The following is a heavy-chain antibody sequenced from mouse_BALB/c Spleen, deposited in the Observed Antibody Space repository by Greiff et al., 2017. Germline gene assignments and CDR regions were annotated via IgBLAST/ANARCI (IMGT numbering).Heavy chain of an antibody. CDR2: ISSGSSTI. J-gene: IGHJ2*01. V-gene: IGHV5-17*02. Sequence: EVHLVESGGGLVQPGGSRKLSCAASGFTFSSFGMHWVRQAPEKGLEWVAYISSGSSTIYYADTVKGRFTISRDNPKNTLFLQMTSLRSEDTAMYYCARERDYFDYWGQGTTLTVSS. CDR3: ARERDYFDY. CDR1: GFTFSSFG.